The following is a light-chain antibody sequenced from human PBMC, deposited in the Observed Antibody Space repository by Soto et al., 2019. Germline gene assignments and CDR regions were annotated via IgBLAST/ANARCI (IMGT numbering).Light chain of an antibody. Sequence: RQMPQAPSALCASVGDRVTITCRASQSISSYLNWYQQKPGKAPKLLIYAASSLQSGVPSRFSGSGPGTDFTLTISSLHPEDFATYYCQQSYSTLWTFGEGTKVAIK. J-gene: IGKJ1*01. CDR1: QSISSY. CDR2: AAS. V-gene: IGKV1-39*01. CDR3: QQSYSTLWT.